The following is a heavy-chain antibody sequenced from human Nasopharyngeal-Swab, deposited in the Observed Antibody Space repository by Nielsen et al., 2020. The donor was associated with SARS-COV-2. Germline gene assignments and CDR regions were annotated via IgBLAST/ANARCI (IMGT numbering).Heavy chain of an antibody. V-gene: IGHV2-70*04. Sequence: WIRQPPGKALEWLAHIDWDDDKFYSTSLKTRLTISKDTSKNQVVLTMTNMDPVDTATYYCARTSTLTTYSSGWNDAFDIWGQGTMVTVSS. CDR3: ARTSTLTTYSSGWNDAFDI. CDR2: IDWDDDK. J-gene: IGHJ3*02. D-gene: IGHD6-19*01.